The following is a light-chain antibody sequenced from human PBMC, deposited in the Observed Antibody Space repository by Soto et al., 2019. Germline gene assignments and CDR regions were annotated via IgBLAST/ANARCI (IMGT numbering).Light chain of an antibody. CDR2: DAS. V-gene: IGKV3-11*01. Sequence: EIVMTQSPATLSVSPGETATLSCRASQSVSSYLAWYQQKPGQTPRLLIYDASNRATGIPARFSGSGSGTDFTLTISSLEPEDFAVYYCQQRSFWITFGQGTRLEIK. CDR3: QQRSFWIT. J-gene: IGKJ5*01. CDR1: QSVSSY.